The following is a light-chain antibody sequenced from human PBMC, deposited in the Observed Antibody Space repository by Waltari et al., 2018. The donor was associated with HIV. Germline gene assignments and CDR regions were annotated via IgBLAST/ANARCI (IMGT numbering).Light chain of an antibody. CDR2: KDS. V-gene: IGLV3-25*03. CDR3: ESADSSLWV. CDR1: ELPKQY. J-gene: IGLJ3*02. Sequence: SYELPQPPSLSLSPGQPARLTCSGDELPKQYAYWYQQKAGQAPVLVIYKDSERPSGIPERFSGSSSGTTVTLTISGVQAEDEADYYCESADSSLWVFGGGTKLTVL.